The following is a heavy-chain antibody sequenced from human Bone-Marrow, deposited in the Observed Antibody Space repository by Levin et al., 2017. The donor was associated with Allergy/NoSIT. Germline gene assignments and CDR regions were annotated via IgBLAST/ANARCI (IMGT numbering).Heavy chain of an antibody. J-gene: IGHJ6*02. CDR3: ARDSFSTSSGLDYYYGVDV. CDR1: GFTLSQYW. D-gene: IGHD2-2*01. V-gene: IGHV3-7*01. CDR2: IKADGSEK. Sequence: SCAASGFTLSQYWMTWVRQAPGKGLEWVAKIKADGSEKYYVDSLKGRFSISRDNTRKSVSLQISNLRAEDTAVYYCARDSFSTSSGLDYYYGVDVWGQGTTVTV.